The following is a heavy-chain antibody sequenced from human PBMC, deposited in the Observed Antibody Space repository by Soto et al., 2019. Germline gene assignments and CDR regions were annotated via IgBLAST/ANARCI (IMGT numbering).Heavy chain of an antibody. D-gene: IGHD3-3*01. V-gene: IGHV2-5*02. Sequence: QITLNESGPTVVRPTETLTLICRFSGFSLTTSGVGVGWIRQSPGKAPEWLALIYWDDDKRYSASLKSRLTLPKNTSKNQVVLTVSDLDPTDTATYYCAHRGRRTVFELVTTTAIYFDFRRQGTPVAVSS. CDR1: GFSLTTSGVG. CDR3: AHRGRRTVFELVTTTAIYFDF. J-gene: IGHJ4*02. CDR2: IYWDDDK.